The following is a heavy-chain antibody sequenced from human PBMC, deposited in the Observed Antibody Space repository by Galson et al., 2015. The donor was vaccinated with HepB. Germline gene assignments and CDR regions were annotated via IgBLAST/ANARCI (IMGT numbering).Heavy chain of an antibody. Sequence: SLRLSCAASGFTFSSYSMNWVRQAPGKGLEWVSYISSSSSTIYYADSVKGRFTISRDNAKNSLYLQMNSLRDEDTAVYYCARGIYSVSYYDMDYGMDVWGQVTTCSVSS. CDR3: ARGIYSVSYYDMDYGMDV. CDR1: GFTFSSYS. V-gene: IGHV3-48*02. CDR2: ISSSSSTI. D-gene: IGHD1-26*01. J-gene: IGHJ6*02.